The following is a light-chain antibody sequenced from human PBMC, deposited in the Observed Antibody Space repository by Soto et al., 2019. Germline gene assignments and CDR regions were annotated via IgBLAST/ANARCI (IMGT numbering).Light chain of an antibody. Sequence: QSVLTQPASVSGSPGQSITISCSGTISDFVLYNYVSWYQQHPGKAPKLMIYGVNNRPSRVSNRFSGSKSGNTASLTISGLQADDEADYYCSSYTTSSALQVFGTGTKVTVL. J-gene: IGLJ1*01. CDR2: GVN. V-gene: IGLV2-14*01. CDR3: SSYTTSSALQV. CDR1: ISDFVLYNY.